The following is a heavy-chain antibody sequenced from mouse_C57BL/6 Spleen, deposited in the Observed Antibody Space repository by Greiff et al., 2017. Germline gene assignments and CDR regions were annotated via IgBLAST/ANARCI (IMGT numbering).Heavy chain of an antibody. D-gene: IGHD4-1*01. V-gene: IGHV1-47*01. CDR2: FHPYNDDT. Sequence: QVQLQQSGAELVKPGASVKMFCKAFGYHFTTYPIEWMKQNHGKSLEGIGNFHPYNDDTKYNEKFKGKATLTVEKASSTVYLELSRFTSDDAAVYYCARINWDGAMDYWGHGTSVTVSS. J-gene: IGHJ4*01. CDR3: ARINWDGAMDY. CDR1: GYHFTTYP.